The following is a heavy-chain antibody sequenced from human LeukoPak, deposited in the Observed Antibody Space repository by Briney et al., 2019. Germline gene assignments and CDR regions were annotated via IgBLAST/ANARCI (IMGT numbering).Heavy chain of an antibody. D-gene: IGHD2-2*01. J-gene: IGHJ4*02. CDR1: GFTFSNAW. Sequence: GGSLRLSCAASGFTFSNAWMSWVRQAPGKWLEWAGRIKSKTDGGTKDYAAPVKSTFTISRDDSKNTLYLQMNSLKTEDTAVYYCTTYILGYCSSTSCYFIYWGQGTLVTVSS. CDR2: IKSKTDGGTK. V-gene: IGHV3-15*01. CDR3: TTYILGYCSSTSCYFIY.